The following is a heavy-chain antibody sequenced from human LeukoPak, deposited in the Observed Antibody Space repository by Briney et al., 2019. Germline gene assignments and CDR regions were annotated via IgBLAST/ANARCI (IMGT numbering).Heavy chain of an antibody. CDR3: ARGRGHYYGSGLYFDY. CDR1: GGSFSGYY. V-gene: IGHV4-34*01. Sequence: PSETLSLTCAVYGGSFSGYYWSWIRQPPGKGLEWIGEMNHSGSTNYNPSLKSRVTMSVDTSKNQFSLKLSSVTAADTAVYYCARGRGHYYGSGLYFDYWGQGTLVTDSS. J-gene: IGHJ4*02. D-gene: IGHD3-10*01. CDR2: MNHSGST.